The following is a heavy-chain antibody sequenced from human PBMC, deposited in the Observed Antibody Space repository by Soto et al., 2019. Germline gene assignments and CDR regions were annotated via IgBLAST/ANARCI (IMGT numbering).Heavy chain of an antibody. J-gene: IGHJ4*02. CDR1: GDSISSYY. V-gene: IGHV4-59*01. Sequence: PSETLSLTCTVSGDSISSYYWSWIRQPPGKGLEWIGYIYYSGSTNYNPSLKSRVTISVDTSKNQFSLKLSSVTAADTAVYYCARDGYYYDSSGYYPDWGQGTLVTVSS. CDR2: IYYSGST. D-gene: IGHD3-22*01. CDR3: ARDGYYYDSSGYYPD.